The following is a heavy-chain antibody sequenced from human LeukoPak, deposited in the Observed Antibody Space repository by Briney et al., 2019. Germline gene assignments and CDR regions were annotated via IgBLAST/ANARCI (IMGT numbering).Heavy chain of an antibody. V-gene: IGHV3-43D*03. Sequence: PGGSLRLSCAASGFTFDDYAMHWVRQAPGKSLEWVSLINWDGGSTYYADSVKGRFTISRDNAKNSLYLQMNSLRAEDTAVYYCARDLVGIAARRGGYYFDYWGQGTLVTVSS. J-gene: IGHJ4*02. D-gene: IGHD6-6*01. CDR3: ARDLVGIAARRGGYYFDY. CDR2: INWDGGST. CDR1: GFTFDDYA.